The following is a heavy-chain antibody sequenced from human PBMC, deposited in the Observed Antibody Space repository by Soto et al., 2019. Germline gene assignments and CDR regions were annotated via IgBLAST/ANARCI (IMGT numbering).Heavy chain of an antibody. CDR3: ARGNHRWLPLWYFDL. CDR2: IIPIFGTV. CDR1: GGTFSNYP. D-gene: IGHD5-12*01. J-gene: IGHJ2*01. Sequence: QVQLVQSGAEVKKPGSSVKVSCKASGGTFSNYPISWVRQAPGQGLEWMGGIIPIFGTVNYAQKIQGRVTITADESTSTAYMELSSLRSADTAVYYCARGNHRWLPLWYFDLWGRGTLVTVSS. V-gene: IGHV1-69*12.